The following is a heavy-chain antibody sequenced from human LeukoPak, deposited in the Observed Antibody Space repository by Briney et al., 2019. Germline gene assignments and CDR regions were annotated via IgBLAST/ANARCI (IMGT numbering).Heavy chain of an antibody. CDR3: NPYYTSGSYLS. D-gene: IGHD3-10*01. CDR1: GFTSSNAW. CDR2: IKSKTDGGTA. J-gene: IGHJ5*02. Sequence: GGSLRLSCAASGFTSSNAWMSWVRQAPGKGLEWVGRIKSKTDGGTADYAAPVKGRFTISRDDSKNMLFLQMNSLKTEDTAVYYCNPYYTSGSYLSWGQGTLVTVSS. V-gene: IGHV3-15*01.